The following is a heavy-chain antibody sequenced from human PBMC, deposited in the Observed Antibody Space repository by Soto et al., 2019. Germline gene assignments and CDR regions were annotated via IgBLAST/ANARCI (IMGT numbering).Heavy chain of an antibody. J-gene: IGHJ4*02. CDR3: ARDQRSPYSGYGYFDY. D-gene: IGHD5-12*01. CDR2: INPSGGST. Sequence: ASVKVSCKASGYTFASYYMHWVRQAPGQGLEWMGIINPSGGSTSYAQKFQGRVTMTRDTSTSTVYMELSSLRSEDTAVYYCARDQRSPYSGYGYFDYWGQGTLVTVSS. V-gene: IGHV1-46*01. CDR1: GYTFASYY.